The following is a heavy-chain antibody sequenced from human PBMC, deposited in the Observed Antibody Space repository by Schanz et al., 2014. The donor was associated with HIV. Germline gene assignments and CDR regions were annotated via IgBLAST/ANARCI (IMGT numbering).Heavy chain of an antibody. V-gene: IGHV3-33*03. CDR1: GFTFSSSG. CDR2: MWYDESHK. J-gene: IGHJ4*02. Sequence: QVQLVESGGGVVQPGRSLRLSCTASGFTFSSSGMHWVRQAPGKGLEWVAAMWYDESHKGYADSVKGRFTISRDNSKNTLYLQMSSLRVEDTAVYYCAKGRGTYSSGYYDPPDYWGQGTLVTVSS. CDR3: AKGRGTYSSGYYDPPDY. D-gene: IGHD3-22*01.